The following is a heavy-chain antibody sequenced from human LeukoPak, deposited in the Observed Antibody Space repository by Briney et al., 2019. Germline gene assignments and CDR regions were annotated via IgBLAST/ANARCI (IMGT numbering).Heavy chain of an antibody. D-gene: IGHD3-9*01. J-gene: IGHJ4*02. Sequence: SVKVFCKVSVGTFSSYAISWVRQAPGQGLEWMGGIIPIFGTANYAQKFQGRVTITTDEYTSTAYMELSSLRSEDTAVYYCARGGHDILTGYYFPLDYWGREPWSPSPQ. CDR2: IIPIFGTA. CDR3: ARGGHDILTGYYFPLDY. CDR1: VGTFSSYA. V-gene: IGHV1-69*05.